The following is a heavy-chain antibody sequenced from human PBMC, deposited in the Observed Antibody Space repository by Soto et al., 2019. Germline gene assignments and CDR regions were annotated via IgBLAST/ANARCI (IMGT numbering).Heavy chain of an antibody. J-gene: IGHJ5*02. CDR3: ARDGGQWHNWFDP. CDR1: GFTFSSYS. CDR2: ISSSSSTI. D-gene: IGHD6-19*01. Sequence: GGSLRLSCAASGFTFSSYSMNWVRQARGKGLEWVSYISSSSSTIYYADSVKGRFTISRDNAKNSLYLQMNSLRAEDTAVYYCARDGGQWHNWFDPWGQGTLVTVSS. V-gene: IGHV3-48*01.